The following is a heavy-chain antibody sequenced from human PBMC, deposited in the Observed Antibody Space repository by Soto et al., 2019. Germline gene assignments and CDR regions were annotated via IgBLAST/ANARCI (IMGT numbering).Heavy chain of an antibody. CDR2: IIPMFGTA. CDR1: GGTFNRYA. Sequence: QVQLVQSGAEVKKPGSSMKVSCKASGGTFNRYAINWVRQAPGQGLEWMGGIIPMFGTANYAQKFQGRVTITADESTNTAYMELSSLRSDDTAVYYRARVRIMRSSGGVIVQLGLDVWGQGTTVIVS. D-gene: IGHD3-16*02. CDR3: ARVRIMRSSGGVIVQLGLDV. J-gene: IGHJ6*02. V-gene: IGHV1-69*01.